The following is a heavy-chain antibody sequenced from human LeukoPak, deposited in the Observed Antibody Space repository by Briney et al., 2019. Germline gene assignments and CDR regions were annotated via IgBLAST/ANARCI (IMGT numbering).Heavy chain of an antibody. D-gene: IGHD3-16*02. V-gene: IGHV4-38-2*02. CDR3: ARDYVGLSYGY. CDR2: IYHSGST. CDR1: GYSISSGYY. J-gene: IGHJ4*02. Sequence: SGPGLVKPSETLSLTCTVSGYSISSGYYWGWIRQPPGKGLEWIGSIYHSGSTYYNPSLKSRVTISVDTSKNQFSLKLSSVTAADTAVYYCARDYVGLSYGYWGQGPLVTVSS.